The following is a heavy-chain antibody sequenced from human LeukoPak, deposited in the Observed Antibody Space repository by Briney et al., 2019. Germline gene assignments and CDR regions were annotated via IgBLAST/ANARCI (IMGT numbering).Heavy chain of an antibody. V-gene: IGHV3-66*01. CDR1: GFIVSENY. D-gene: IGHD6-19*01. CDR3: VRDRWPGLGDF. CDR2: VYSGGTT. Sequence: PGGSLRHSCAASGFIVSENYMSWVRQAPGKGLEWVSVVYSGGTTYYADSVKGRFTISRDNSKNTLYLQMSSLRAEDTAVYYCVRDRWPGLGDFWGQGTTVIVSS. J-gene: IGHJ6*02.